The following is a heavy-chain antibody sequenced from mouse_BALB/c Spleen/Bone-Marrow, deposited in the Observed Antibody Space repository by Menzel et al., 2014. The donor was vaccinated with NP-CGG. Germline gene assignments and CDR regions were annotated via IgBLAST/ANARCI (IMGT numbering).Heavy chain of an antibody. CDR3: ARRIYYAMGY. J-gene: IGHJ2*01. D-gene: IGHD2-1*01. Sequence: VHLVESGPELVRPGTSVKVSCKASGYAFTNYLMEWIKQRPGQGLEWIGVINPGSGGTNYNEKFKGKATLTADKSSSTAYMQLSSLTSDDSAVYFCARRIYYAMGYWGQGTTLTVSS. CDR1: GYAFTNYL. V-gene: IGHV1-54*01. CDR2: INPGSGGT.